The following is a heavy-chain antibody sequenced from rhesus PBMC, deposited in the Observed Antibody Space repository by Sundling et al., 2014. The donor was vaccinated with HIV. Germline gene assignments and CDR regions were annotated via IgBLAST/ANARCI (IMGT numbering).Heavy chain of an antibody. D-gene: IGHD3-28*01. CDR1: GGSISSSNW. CDR3: ARGFCPGGLCFLRDSDSDYYPAYYFDY. CDR2: IYGNRASA. V-gene: IGHV4-65*02. J-gene: IGHJ4*01. Sequence: QVQLQESGPGLVKPSETLSLTCAVSGGSISSSNWWSWIRQPPGKGLEWIGSIYGNRASAYYNPSLTNRVTISKDTSKSQFSLKLSSVTAADTAVYYCARGFCPGGLCFLRDSDSDYYPAYYFDYWGQGVLVTVSS.